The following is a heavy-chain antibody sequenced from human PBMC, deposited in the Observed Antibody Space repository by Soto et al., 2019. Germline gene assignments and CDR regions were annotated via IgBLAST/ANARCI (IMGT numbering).Heavy chain of an antibody. V-gene: IGHV1-3*01. CDR1: GYTFTSYA. CDR2: INAGNGNT. D-gene: IGHD3-3*01. J-gene: IGHJ4*02. Sequence: QVQLVQSGAEVKKPGASVKVSCKASGYTFTSYAMHWVRQAPGQRLEWLGWINAGNGNTKYSQKFQGRVTVTRDTSASTAYMELSSLRSEDTAVYYCARTSGFYFYDYWGQGTLVAVSS. CDR3: ARTSGFYFYDY.